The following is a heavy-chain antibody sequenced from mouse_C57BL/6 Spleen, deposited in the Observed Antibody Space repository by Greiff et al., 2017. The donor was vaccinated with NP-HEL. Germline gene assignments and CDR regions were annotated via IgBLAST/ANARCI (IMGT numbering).Heavy chain of an antibody. CDR2: IDPSDSYT. D-gene: IGHD2-4*01. V-gene: IGHV1-69*01. J-gene: IGHJ2*01. CDR1: GYTFTSYW. Sequence: QVQLQQPGAELVMPGASVKLSCKASGYTFTSYWMHWVKQRPGQGLEWIGEIDPSDSYTNYNQKFKGKSTLTVDKSSSTAYMQLSSLTSEDSAVYYCARGSRITVDYWGQGTTLTVSS. CDR3: ARGSRITVDY.